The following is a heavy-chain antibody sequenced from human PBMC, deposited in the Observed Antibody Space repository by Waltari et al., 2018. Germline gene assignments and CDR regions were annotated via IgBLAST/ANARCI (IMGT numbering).Heavy chain of an antibody. CDR1: GASISRGFYY. V-gene: IGHV4-31*03. CDR3: ARGLNFDDTSGYYGCDYYDF. Sequence: QMQLQESGPGLVTPSQTLSLTCTVSGASISRGFYYWTWLRTHPVRGLEWIGYIYETGTTYYNPSLRSRVTISVDTSKNEVSLNLSSVSDADTAVYYCARGLNFDDTSGYYGCDYYDFWGQGIQVTVSS. CDR2: IYETGTT. D-gene: IGHD3-22*01. J-gene: IGHJ4*02.